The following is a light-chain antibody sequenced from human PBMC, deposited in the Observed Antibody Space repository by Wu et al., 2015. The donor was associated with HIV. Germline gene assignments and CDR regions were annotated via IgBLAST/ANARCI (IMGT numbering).Light chain of an antibody. Sequence: EIVLTQSPGTLSVCRPGERATLSCRASQNVNKNYLAWYQQKPGQAPRVLIYEASRGATGIPDRFSGSGSGTDFTLTISRLEFEDFAMYYCQQYGDSQVTFGQGXDWXL. CDR3: QQYGDSQVT. J-gene: IGKJ5*01. V-gene: IGKV3-20*01. CDR2: EAS. CDR1: QNVNKNY.